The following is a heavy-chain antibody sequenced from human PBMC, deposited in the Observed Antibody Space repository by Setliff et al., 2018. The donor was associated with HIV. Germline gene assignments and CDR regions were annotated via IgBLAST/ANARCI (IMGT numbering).Heavy chain of an antibody. V-gene: IGHV4-39*01. J-gene: IGHJ4*02. CDR1: GGSISNNSHY. CDR2: LFYNGNT. CDR3: ARQFRYPNRAVAGVDY. D-gene: IGHD6-19*01. Sequence: SETLSLTCTVSGGSISNNSHYWGWVRQPPGKGLELIGNLFYNGNTYYNPSLKSRVTISVDTSKNQFSLKLSSVTAADTAIYFCARQFRYPNRAVAGVDYWGQGTLVTVSS.